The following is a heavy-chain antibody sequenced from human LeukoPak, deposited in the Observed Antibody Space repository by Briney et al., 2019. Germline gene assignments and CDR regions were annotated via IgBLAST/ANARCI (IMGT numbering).Heavy chain of an antibody. D-gene: IGHD3-22*01. Sequence: PSETLSLTCTVSGGSISSGGYYWSWIRQHPGKGLEWIGYIYYSGSTYYNLSLKSRVTISVDTSKNQFSLKLSSVTAADTAVYYCARAVVRSGYLASDYWGQGTLVTVSS. CDR3: ARAVVRSGYLASDY. J-gene: IGHJ4*02. CDR1: GGSISSGGYY. CDR2: IYYSGST. V-gene: IGHV4-31*03.